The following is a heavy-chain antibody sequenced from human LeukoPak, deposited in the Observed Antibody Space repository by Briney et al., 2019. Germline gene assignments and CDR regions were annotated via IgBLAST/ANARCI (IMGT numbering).Heavy chain of an antibody. CDR3: AREMKDYGMDV. J-gene: IGHJ6*02. Sequence: SETLSLTCTVSGGSISGYYWSWIRQPPGRGGEWIGYIYYSGSTNYSPSLKSRITISVDTSKNQFSLQLSSVPAADTAVYYCAREMKDYGMDVWGQGTTVTVSS. CDR1: GGSISGYY. CDR2: IYYSGST. V-gene: IGHV4-59*12.